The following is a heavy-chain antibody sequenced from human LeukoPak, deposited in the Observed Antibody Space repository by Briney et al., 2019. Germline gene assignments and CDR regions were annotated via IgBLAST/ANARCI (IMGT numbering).Heavy chain of an antibody. CDR3: ARVNINNWHSCDY. V-gene: IGHV4-34*01. J-gene: IGHJ4*02. CDR2: INHSGST. D-gene: IGHD1-1*01. Sequence: PSETLSLTCAVYGGSFSAYYWSWVRQPPGKGLEWIGEINHSGSTNYNPSLKSRVTMSVDTSKNQFSLKLSSVTAADTAVYYCARVNINNWHSCDYWGQGTLVTVSS. CDR1: GGSFSAYY.